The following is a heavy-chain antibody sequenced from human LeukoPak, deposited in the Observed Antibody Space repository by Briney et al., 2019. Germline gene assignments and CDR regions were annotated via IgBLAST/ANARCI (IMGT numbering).Heavy chain of an antibody. V-gene: IGHV3-48*01. J-gene: IGHJ4*02. Sequence: GGSMRLSCAASGFTFSSYSMNWVRQAPGKGLEWVSYISSSSSTIYYADSVKGRFTISRDNAKNSLYPQMNSLRAEDTAVYYCARDEVGVFDYWGQGTLVTVSS. CDR1: GFTFSSYS. CDR3: ARDEVGVFDY. CDR2: ISSSSSTI. D-gene: IGHD1-26*01.